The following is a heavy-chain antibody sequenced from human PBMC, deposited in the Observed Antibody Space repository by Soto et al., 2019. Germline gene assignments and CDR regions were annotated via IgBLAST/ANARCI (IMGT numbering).Heavy chain of an antibody. Sequence: QVQLVQSGAEVKKPGASVKVSCKASGYTFTSYDITWVRQATGQGLEWMGWMNPNSGNTGYAQKFQGTVTMTRNTTIITAYMELSSVRSEDTAVYYSAREQQVGGFDPWGQGTQVTVSS. J-gene: IGHJ5*02. D-gene: IGHD6-13*01. CDR3: AREQQVGGFDP. CDR1: GYTFTSYD. CDR2: MNPNSGNT. V-gene: IGHV1-8*01.